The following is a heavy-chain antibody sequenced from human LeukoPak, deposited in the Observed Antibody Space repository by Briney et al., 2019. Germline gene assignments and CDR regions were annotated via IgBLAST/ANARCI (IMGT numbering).Heavy chain of an antibody. Sequence: HPGGSLRLSCAASGFTVSSNYMSWVRQAPGKGLEWVSVIYSGGSTYYADSVKGRFTVSRDDSKNMFFLQMNNLKAEDTAVYYCAADKTTSGWYELDYWGQGTLVTVSS. V-gene: IGHV3-53*01. CDR1: GFTVSSNY. J-gene: IGHJ4*02. CDR2: IYSGGST. CDR3: AADKTTSGWYELDY. D-gene: IGHD6-19*01.